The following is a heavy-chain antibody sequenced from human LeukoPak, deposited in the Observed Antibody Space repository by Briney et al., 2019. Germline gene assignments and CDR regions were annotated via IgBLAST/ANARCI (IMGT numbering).Heavy chain of an antibody. CDR1: GFTFSSYS. J-gene: IGHJ4*02. CDR2: ISGSSSYI. Sequence: GGSLRLSCAASGFTFSSYSMNWVRQAPGKGLEWVSPISGSSSYIYYADSVKGRFTISRDNAKNSLYLQMNSLRAEDTAVYYCATDYVWGSYRSDYFDYWGQGTLVTVSS. D-gene: IGHD3-16*02. CDR3: ATDYVWGSYRSDYFDY. V-gene: IGHV3-21*01.